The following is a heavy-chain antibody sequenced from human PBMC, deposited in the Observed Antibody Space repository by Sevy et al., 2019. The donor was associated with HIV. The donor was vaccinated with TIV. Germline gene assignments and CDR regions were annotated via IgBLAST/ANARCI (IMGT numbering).Heavy chain of an antibody. D-gene: IGHD2-8*01. J-gene: IGHJ4*02. Sequence: GGSLRLSCAASGFTPSTYGMHWVRQAPGKGLEWVAVIGYDGSIKYYADSVKGRFTIPTDNSKNTLFLQMDSLRAEDTAVYYCARDPRMYGDYLLAYFDYWGQGTLVTVSS. CDR3: ARDPRMYGDYLLAYFDY. CDR2: IGYDGSIK. CDR1: GFTPSTYG. V-gene: IGHV3-33*01.